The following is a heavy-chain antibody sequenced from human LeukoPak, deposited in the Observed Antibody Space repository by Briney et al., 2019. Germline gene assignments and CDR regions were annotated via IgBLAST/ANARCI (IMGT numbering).Heavy chain of an antibody. Sequence: GGSLRLSCSASGFPFSIYGMNWVRQAPGKGLEWVSVSGGDGRTYCADSVRGRFTISRDDSKNTLYLQMNSLRAEDTAVYYCAKAQLGGYNYAPLDSWGQGTLVTVSS. J-gene: IGHJ4*02. CDR3: AKAQLGGYNYAPLDS. D-gene: IGHD5-18*01. V-gene: IGHV3-23*01. CDR1: GFPFSIYG. CDR2: SGGDGRT.